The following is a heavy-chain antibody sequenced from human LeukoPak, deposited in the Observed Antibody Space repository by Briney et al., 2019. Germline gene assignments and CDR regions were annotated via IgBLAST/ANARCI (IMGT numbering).Heavy chain of an antibody. J-gene: IGHJ4*02. V-gene: IGHV4-30-2*01. Sequence: SETLSLTCAVSGGSISSGGYSWSWIRQPPGKGLEWIGYIYHSGSTYYNPSLKSRVTISVDRSKNQFSLKLSSVTAADTAVYYCARGIVTVITIFGVVIEKYFDYWGQGTLVTVSS. CDR3: ARGIVTVITIFGVVIEKYFDY. CDR2: IYHSGST. CDR1: GGSISSGGYS. D-gene: IGHD3-3*01.